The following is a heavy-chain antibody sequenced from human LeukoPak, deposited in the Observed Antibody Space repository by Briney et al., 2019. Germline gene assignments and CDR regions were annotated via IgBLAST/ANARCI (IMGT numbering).Heavy chain of an antibody. J-gene: IGHJ6*03. V-gene: IGHV4-38-2*02. CDR2: IYRSGST. Sequence: PSETLSLTCSGSNYSISNSLYWGWLRQPPGKGLEWIGSIYRSGSTFYNPSLKSRVTISLDTSKNQFSLKLSSVTAADTAVYFCARRTYGYYMDVWGKGTTVTVSS. CDR1: NYSISNSLY. D-gene: IGHD4-17*01. CDR3: ARRTYGYYMDV.